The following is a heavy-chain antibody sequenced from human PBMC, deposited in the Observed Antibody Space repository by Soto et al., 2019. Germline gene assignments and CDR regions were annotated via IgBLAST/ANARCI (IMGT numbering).Heavy chain of an antibody. CDR3: ARDRSGSYPPGDGMDV. CDR1: GFTFSSCS. D-gene: IGHD3-10*01. J-gene: IGHJ6*02. V-gene: IGHV3-21*01. Sequence: ESGGGLVKPGGSLRLSCVASGFTFSSCSMNWVRQAPGKGLEWVAAISRSSSYTYYADSVKGRFTISRDNAKNSLYLQVNSLRAEDTAVYYCARDRSGSYPPGDGMDVWGQGTTVTVSS. CDR2: ISRSSSYT.